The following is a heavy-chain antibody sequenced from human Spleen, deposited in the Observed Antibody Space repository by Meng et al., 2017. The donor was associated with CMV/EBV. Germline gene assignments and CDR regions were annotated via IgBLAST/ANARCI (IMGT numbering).Heavy chain of an antibody. D-gene: IGHD7-27*01. J-gene: IGHJ4*02. CDR2: ISYDGSHK. CDR1: GFPFSSYT. V-gene: IGHV3-30*04. Sequence: GESLKISCAVSGFPFSSYTMHWVRQAPGKGLEWVAVISYDGSHKYYADSVKGRFTISRDDSKNTLYLQMNSLRAEDTAVYYCASQRSIWGSQAGSDYWGQGTLVTVSS. CDR3: ASQRSIWGSQAGSDY.